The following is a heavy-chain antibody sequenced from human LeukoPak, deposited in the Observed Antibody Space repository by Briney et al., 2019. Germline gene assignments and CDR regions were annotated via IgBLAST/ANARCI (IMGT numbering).Heavy chain of an antibody. CDR2: INARGDT. CDR1: GWSFYNYY. V-gene: IGHV4-34*01. CDR3: ARGQVPTARGYNWFDP. D-gene: IGHD2-2*01. J-gene: IGHJ5*02. Sequence: SETLPLTCAVYGWSFYNYYWNWIPQPPGKGLEWIGEINARGDTNYNPSLKSRVTISVDTSKKQFSLRLTSLIAADTALYYCARGQVPTARGYNWFDPWGQGTLVTVSS.